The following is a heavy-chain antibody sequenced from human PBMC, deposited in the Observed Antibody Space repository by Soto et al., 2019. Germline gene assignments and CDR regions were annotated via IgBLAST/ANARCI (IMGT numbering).Heavy chain of an antibody. CDR1: GYTFTGYY. Sequence: ASVKVSFTASGYTFTGYYMHWVRQAPGQGLEWMGWINPNSGGTNYAQKFQGRVTMTRDTSISTAYMELSRLRSDDTAVYYCARVYSGYDVYYFDYWGQGTLVTVSS. J-gene: IGHJ4*02. V-gene: IGHV1-2*02. CDR2: INPNSGGT. CDR3: ARVYSGYDVYYFDY. D-gene: IGHD5-12*01.